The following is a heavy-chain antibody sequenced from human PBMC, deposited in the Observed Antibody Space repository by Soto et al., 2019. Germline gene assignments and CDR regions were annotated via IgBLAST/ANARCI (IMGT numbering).Heavy chain of an antibody. Sequence: WGAAEGTSGTYGRNWFRKAPGKGLEWVSYISSSSSTVFYTDSVKGRFTVSRDNAKNSLYLQMNSLRAEDTAVYSCAGPTYYYDSSGPPAYWGQGTLVTVSS. J-gene: IGHJ4*02. CDR2: ISSSSSTV. D-gene: IGHD3-22*01. V-gene: IGHV3-48*01. CDR3: AGPTYYYDSSGPPAY. CDR1: EGTSGTYG.